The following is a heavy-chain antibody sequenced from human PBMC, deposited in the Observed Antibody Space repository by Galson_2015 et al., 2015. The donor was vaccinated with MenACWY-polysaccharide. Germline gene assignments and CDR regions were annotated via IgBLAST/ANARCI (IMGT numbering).Heavy chain of an antibody. CDR1: GITFSSYA. CDR3: AKELSLGVSGTPGDY. D-gene: IGHD6-19*01. V-gene: IGHV3-23*01. J-gene: IGHJ4*02. CDR2: ISTSGTST. Sequence: SLRLSCAASGITFSSYAMSWVRQAPGQGLEWVSAISTSGTSTYYADSVKGRFTISRDNSKNTLDLQVKSLRAEDTAVYYCAKELSLGVSGTPGDYWGQGTLVTVSS.